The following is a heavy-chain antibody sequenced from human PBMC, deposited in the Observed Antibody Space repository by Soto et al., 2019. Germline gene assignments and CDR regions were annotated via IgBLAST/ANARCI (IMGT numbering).Heavy chain of an antibody. CDR3: ARDSSEWGMAGRLDY. Sequence: GGSLRLSCAASGYTFSSYGMHWVRQAPGKGLEWVAVISYAGSNIYYAESVKGRLTISRDNSKNTLYLHLNGLRAEDTAVYYCARDSSEWGMAGRLDYWGQGTPVTVSS. D-gene: IGHD6-6*01. J-gene: IGHJ4*02. CDR2: ISYAGSNI. CDR1: GYTFSSYG. V-gene: IGHV3-30*03.